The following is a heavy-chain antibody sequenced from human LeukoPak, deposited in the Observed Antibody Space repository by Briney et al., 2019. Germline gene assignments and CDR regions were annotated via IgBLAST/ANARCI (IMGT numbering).Heavy chain of an antibody. CDR3: ARDFDTVATYFDY. CDR1: GFTFSSYA. CDR2: ISYDGSNK. Sequence: GGSLRLSCAASGFTFSSYAMHWVRQAPGKGLEWVAVISYDGSNKYYADSVKGRFTISRDNSKNTLYLQMNSLRAEDTAVYYCARDFDTVATYFDYWGQGTLVTVSS. D-gene: IGHD5-12*01. J-gene: IGHJ4*02. V-gene: IGHV3-30-3*01.